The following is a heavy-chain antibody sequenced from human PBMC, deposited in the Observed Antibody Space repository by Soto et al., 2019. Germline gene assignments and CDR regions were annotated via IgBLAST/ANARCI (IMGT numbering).Heavy chain of an antibody. CDR3: ARDGHYDYIWGSFSWADY. CDR1: GFTFSSYG. D-gene: IGHD3-16*01. Sequence: QVQLVESGGGVVQPGRSLRLSCAASGFTFSSYGMHWVRQAPGKGLEWVAVIWYDGSNKYYADSVKGRFTISRDNSKYTLYLQMNSLRAEDTAVYYCARDGHYDYIWGSFSWADYWGQGTLVTVSS. J-gene: IGHJ4*02. V-gene: IGHV3-33*01. CDR2: IWYDGSNK.